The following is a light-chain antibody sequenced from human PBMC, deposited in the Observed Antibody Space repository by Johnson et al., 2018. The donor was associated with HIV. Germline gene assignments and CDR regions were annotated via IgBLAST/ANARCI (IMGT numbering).Light chain of an antibody. CDR2: EDT. J-gene: IGLJ1*01. Sequence: QSVLTQPPSVSAAPGQKVTISCSGSSSNIGDNYVSWYQQVPGTAPKLLIYEDTKRPSGIPHRFSGSKSGTSATLAITGLQTWDEADYYCETWENSLNVGHVCGTGTKVIVL. V-gene: IGLV1-51*02. CDR3: ETWENSLNVGHV. CDR1: SSNIGDNY.